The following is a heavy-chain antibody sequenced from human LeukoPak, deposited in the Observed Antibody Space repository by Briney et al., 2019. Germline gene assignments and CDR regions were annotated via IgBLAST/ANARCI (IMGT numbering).Heavy chain of an antibody. V-gene: IGHV1-24*01. CDR1: GYTLTELS. CDR3: ATSFDCGGDCYDAFDI. D-gene: IGHD2-21*02. J-gene: IGHJ3*02. CDR2: FDPEDGET. Sequence: GASVKVSCKVSGYTLTELSMHWVRQAPGKGLEWMGGFDPEDGETIYAQKFQGRVTMTEDTSTDTAYMELSSLRSEDTAVYYCATSFDCGGDCYDAFDIWGQGTMVTVSS.